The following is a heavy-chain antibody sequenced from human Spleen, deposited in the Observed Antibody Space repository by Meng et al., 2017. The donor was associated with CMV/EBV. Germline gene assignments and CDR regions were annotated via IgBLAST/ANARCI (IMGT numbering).Heavy chain of an antibody. CDR1: GFTFSTYW. Sequence: GESLKISCVASGFTFSTYWMGWVRQAPGKGLEWVANIKQDGSEKYYVDSVKGRFTFSRDNAKSSLYLQMNSLRAEDTAVYYCARDLIVVVPAASGSPLGYYYGMDVWGQGTTVTVSS. D-gene: IGHD2-2*01. J-gene: IGHJ6*02. V-gene: IGHV3-7*01. CDR3: ARDLIVVVPAASGSPLGYYYGMDV. CDR2: IKQDGSEK.